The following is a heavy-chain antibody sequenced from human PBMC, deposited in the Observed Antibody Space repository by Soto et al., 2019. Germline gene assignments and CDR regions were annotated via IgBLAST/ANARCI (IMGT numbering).Heavy chain of an antibody. Sequence: ASVKVSCKASGYTFTSYGINLVLQTPGQGLEWMGWISAYNGHTNYAKKLQGRVTMTTDTSTSNAYMELRRLRSDDTALYYCSGDGGAIVAGTSVEYWGQGTLVTVSS. V-gene: IGHV1-18*04. CDR2: ISAYNGHT. CDR3: SGDGGAIVAGTSVEY. CDR1: GYTFTSYG. J-gene: IGHJ4*02. D-gene: IGHD6-19*01.